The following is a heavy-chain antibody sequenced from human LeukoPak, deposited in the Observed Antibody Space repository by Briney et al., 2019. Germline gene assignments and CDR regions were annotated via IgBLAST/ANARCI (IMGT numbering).Heavy chain of an antibody. V-gene: IGHV3-23*01. D-gene: IGHD2-2*02. Sequence: RAGGSLRLSCAASGFTLSSYAMSWVRQAPGKGLEWVSAISGSGGSTYYADSVKGRFTIPRDNSKNTLYLQMNSLRAEDTAVYYCAKELRYCSSTSCYTVDYWGQGTLVTVSS. CDR1: GFTLSSYA. CDR2: ISGSGGST. J-gene: IGHJ4*02. CDR3: AKELRYCSSTSCYTVDY.